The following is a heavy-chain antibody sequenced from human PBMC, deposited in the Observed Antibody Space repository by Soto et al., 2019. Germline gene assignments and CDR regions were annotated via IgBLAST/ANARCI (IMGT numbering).Heavy chain of an antibody. CDR3: AKATTFIAVADSDY. Sequence: GGSLILSCAASGFTFSSYARSWVRQAPGKGLEWVSAISGSGGSTYYADSVKGRFTISRDNSKNTLYLQMNSLRAEDTAVYYCAKATTFIAVADSDYWGQGTLVTVSS. J-gene: IGHJ4*02. D-gene: IGHD6-19*01. CDR1: GFTFSSYA. V-gene: IGHV3-23*01. CDR2: ISGSGGST.